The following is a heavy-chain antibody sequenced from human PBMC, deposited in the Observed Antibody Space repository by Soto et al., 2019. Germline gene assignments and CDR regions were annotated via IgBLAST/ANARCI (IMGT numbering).Heavy chain of an antibody. CDR3: ARGASIAARHYYYYGMDV. V-gene: IGHV1-2*04. CDR2: INPNSGGT. D-gene: IGHD6-6*01. CDR1: GYTFTGYY. J-gene: IGHJ6*02. Sequence: QVQLVQSGAEVKKPGASVKVSCKASGYTFTGYYMHWVRQAPGQGLEWMGWINPNSGGTNYAQKFQGWVTMTRDTSISTAYMELSRLRSDDTAVYYCARGASIAARHYYYYGMDVWGQGTTVTVSS.